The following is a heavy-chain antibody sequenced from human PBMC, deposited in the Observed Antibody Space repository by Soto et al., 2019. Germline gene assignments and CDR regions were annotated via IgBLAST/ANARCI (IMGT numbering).Heavy chain of an antibody. CDR3: VGPGLTGYTYYGMDV. J-gene: IGHJ6*02. V-gene: IGHV1-69*06. D-gene: IGHD3-9*01. CDR1: GGTFSSYA. CDR2: IIPIFGTA. Sequence: ASVKVSCKASGGTFSSYAISWVRQAPGQGLEWMGGIIPIFGTANYAQKFQGRVTITADKSTSTAYMEPSSLRSEDTAVYYCVGPGLTGYTYYGMDVWGQGTTVTVSS.